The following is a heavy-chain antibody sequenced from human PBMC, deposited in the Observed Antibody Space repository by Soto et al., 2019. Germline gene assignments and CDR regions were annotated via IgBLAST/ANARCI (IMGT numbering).Heavy chain of an antibody. CDR1: GYTFTSYG. CDR2: ISAYNGNT. J-gene: IGHJ3*02. V-gene: IGHV1-18*01. CDR3: ARGRSYGPRSASDAFDI. D-gene: IGHD5-18*01. Sequence: ASVKVSCKASGYTFTSYGISWARQAPGQGLEWMGWISAYNGNTNYAQKLQGRVTMTTDTSTSTAYVELRNLRSDDTAVYYCARGRSYGPRSASDAFDIWGQGTMVTVSS.